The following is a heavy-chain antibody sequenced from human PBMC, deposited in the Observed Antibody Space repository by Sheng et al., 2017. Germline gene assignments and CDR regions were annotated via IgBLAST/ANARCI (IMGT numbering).Heavy chain of an antibody. J-gene: IGHJ6*03. CDR1: GGSIRNHY. CDR3: ARNPSPTARRDYYYYFMDV. V-gene: IGHV4-59*11. CDR2: LHYSGST. Sequence: QVQLQESGPGLVKPSETLSLTCTVSGGSIRNHYWSWVRQTPGKGLEWIGYLHYSGSTTYNPSLKSRVTISLVTSKNQFSLRLISVTAADTAVYYCARNPSPTARRDYYYYFMDVWGKGTTVSVSS. D-gene: IGHD1-1*01.